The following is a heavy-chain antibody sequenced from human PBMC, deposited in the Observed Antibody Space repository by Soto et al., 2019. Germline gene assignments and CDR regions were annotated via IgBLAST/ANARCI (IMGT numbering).Heavy chain of an antibody. D-gene: IGHD5-12*01. Sequence: SETLSLTCTVSGGSISSGGYYWSWIRQHPGKGLEWIGYIYYSGSTYYKPSLKSRVTISVDTSKNQFSLKLSSVTAADTAVYYCARGGGYNDVFDYCGQGTLVPVSS. V-gene: IGHV4-31*03. CDR2: IYYSGST. CDR1: GGSISSGGYY. J-gene: IGHJ4*02. CDR3: ARGGGYNDVFDY.